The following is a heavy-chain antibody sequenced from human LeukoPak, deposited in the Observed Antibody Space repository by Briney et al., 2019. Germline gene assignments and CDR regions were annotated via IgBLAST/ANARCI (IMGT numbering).Heavy chain of an antibody. D-gene: IGHD3-22*01. CDR3: ARQHTRGAVVALVDY. CDR2: INHSGSA. CDR1: GGSFSGYY. Sequence: SETLSLTCAVYGGSFSGYYWSWIRQPPGKGLEWIGEINHSGSANYNPSLKGRVTISADTSKNQFSLKLSSLTAADTAVYYCARQHTRGAVVALVDYWGQGTLVTVSS. V-gene: IGHV4-34*01. J-gene: IGHJ4*02.